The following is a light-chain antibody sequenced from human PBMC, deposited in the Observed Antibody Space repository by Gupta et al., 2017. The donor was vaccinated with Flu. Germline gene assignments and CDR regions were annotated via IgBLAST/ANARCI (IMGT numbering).Light chain of an antibody. J-gene: IGLJ2*01. CDR2: EVS. CDR1: RSDVGGYNY. Sequence: QSALTHPACVSGTPGQSLTISCPGTRSDVGGYNYVSWYQQHPGKAPKLVIYEVSNRPSGVSNRFSGSKSGNTASLTISGLQAEDEADYYCSSYTSSSTHVVFGGGTKLTVL. V-gene: IGLV2-14*01. CDR3: SSYTSSSTHVV.